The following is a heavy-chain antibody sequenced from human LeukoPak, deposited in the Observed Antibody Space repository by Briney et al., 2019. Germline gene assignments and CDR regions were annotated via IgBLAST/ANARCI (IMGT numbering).Heavy chain of an antibody. CDR1: GFTFSSYW. CDR2: INSDGSST. V-gene: IGHV3-74*01. D-gene: IGHD6-13*01. Sequence: GGSLRLSCAASGFTFSSYWMHWVRQAPGKGLVWVSHINSDGSSTYYADSVKGRFTISRDSAKNTLYLQMNSLRAEDTAVYYCAADSSSWYLPLNYWGQGTLVTVSS. CDR3: AADSSSWYLPLNY. J-gene: IGHJ4*02.